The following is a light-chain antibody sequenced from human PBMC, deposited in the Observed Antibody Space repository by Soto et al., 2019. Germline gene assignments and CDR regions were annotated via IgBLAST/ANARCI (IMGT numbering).Light chain of an antibody. V-gene: IGKV3-20*01. Sequence: EIVLTQSPGTLSLSPGERATLSCRASQSVSSNSLAWYLQKPGQAPRLLIYSASSRATGIPDRFSGSGSGTDFTLTISRLEPEDFAVYYCQLYGTSPMFTCGRGTRLEIK. J-gene: IGKJ2*01. CDR2: SAS. CDR1: QSVSSNS. CDR3: QLYGTSPMFT.